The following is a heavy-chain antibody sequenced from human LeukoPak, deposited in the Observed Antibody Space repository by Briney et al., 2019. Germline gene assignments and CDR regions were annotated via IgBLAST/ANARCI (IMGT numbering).Heavy chain of an antibody. CDR1: GFTLSTYG. CDR2: ISYDGSNK. V-gene: IGHV3-30*03. D-gene: IGHD1-26*01. J-gene: IGHJ4*02. Sequence: GRSLNLSFPAFGFTLSTYGMHWFGQAQAKGLEGLAVISYDGSNKYYADSVKGRFTISRDNAKNSLYLQMNNLRAEDTAVYYCARGGELLRPADYWGQGTLVTVSS. CDR3: ARGGELLRPADY.